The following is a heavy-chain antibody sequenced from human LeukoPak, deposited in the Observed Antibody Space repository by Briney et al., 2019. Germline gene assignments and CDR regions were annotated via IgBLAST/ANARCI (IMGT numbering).Heavy chain of an antibody. V-gene: IGHV4-59*01. D-gene: IGHD5-12*01. Sequence: SETLSLTCTVSGGSISSYYWSWIRQPPGKGLEWIGYIYYSGSTNYNPCLKSRVTISVDTSKHQFSLKLSSVTAADTAVYYCARAITWGSYFDYWGQGTLVTVSS. CDR3: ARAITWGSYFDY. CDR2: IYYSGST. CDR1: GGSISSYY. J-gene: IGHJ4*02.